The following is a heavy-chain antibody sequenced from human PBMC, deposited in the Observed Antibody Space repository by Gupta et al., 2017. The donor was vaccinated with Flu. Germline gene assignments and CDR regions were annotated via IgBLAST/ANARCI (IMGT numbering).Heavy chain of an antibody. J-gene: IGHJ4*02. CDR1: GYSISDGYY. CDR2: IFHSGAT. Sequence: QVQLQESGPGLVKASETLSLTCPVSGYSISDGYYWAWVRQPPGKGLEWIGAIFHSGATYYNPSLESRVIISVDTSKNQFSLNLRSVTAADSAVYYCVRAPHCNSRNCYEGGYYLDSWGQGTLVTVSS. V-gene: IGHV4-38-2*02. D-gene: IGHD2-2*01. CDR3: VRAPHCNSRNCYEGGYYLDS.